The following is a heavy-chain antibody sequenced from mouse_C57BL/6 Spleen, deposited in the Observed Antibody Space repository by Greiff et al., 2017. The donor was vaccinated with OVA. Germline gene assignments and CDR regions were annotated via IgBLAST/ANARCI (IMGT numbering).Heavy chain of an antibody. CDR2: INPSSGYT. V-gene: IGHV1-4*01. Sequence: LQESGAELARPGASVKMSCKASGYTFTSYTMHWVKQRPGQGLEWIGYINPSSGYTKYNQKFKDKATLTADKSSSTAYMQLSSLTSEDSAVYYCAITTVVATDYAMDYWGQGTSVTVSS. D-gene: IGHD1-1*01. CDR1: GYTFTSYT. CDR3: AITTVVATDYAMDY. J-gene: IGHJ4*01.